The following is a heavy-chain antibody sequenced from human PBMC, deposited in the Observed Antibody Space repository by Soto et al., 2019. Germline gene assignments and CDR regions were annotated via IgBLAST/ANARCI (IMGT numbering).Heavy chain of an antibody. CDR2: ISHSGTT. CDR1: GGSFSGNY. Sequence: QVQLQQWGAGLLKPSETLSLTCTVYGGSFSGNYWSWIRQPPGMGLEWIGEISHSGTTNYNPSLISRVTISVDTSKNQFSLKLSSVTATDTAIYYCPRGHLPGGNTFYYDYWGQGTLVTVSS. V-gene: IGHV4-34*01. CDR3: PRGHLPGGNTFYYDY. D-gene: IGHD2-15*01. J-gene: IGHJ4*02.